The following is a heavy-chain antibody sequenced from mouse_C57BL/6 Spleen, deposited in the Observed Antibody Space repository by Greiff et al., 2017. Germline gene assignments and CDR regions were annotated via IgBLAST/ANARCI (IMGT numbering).Heavy chain of an antibody. CDR1: GYTFTDYE. CDR2: IDPETGGT. CDR3: TRWVYYYGSSYNY. J-gene: IGHJ2*01. V-gene: IGHV1-15*01. D-gene: IGHD1-1*01. Sequence: VQLQQSGAELVRPGASVTLSCQASGYTFTDYEMHWVKQTPVHGLEWIGAIDPETGGTAYNQKFKGKAILTAAKSSSTAYRELRSLTSEDSAVYYCTRWVYYYGSSYNYWGQGTTRTVSS.